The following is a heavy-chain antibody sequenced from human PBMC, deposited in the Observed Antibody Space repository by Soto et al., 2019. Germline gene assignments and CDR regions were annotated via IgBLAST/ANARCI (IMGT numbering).Heavy chain of an antibody. Sequence: SETLSLTCSVSGGSITSHYCSWFRQPPGKGLEWIGYIHHSGSTSYNPSLNSRVTITKDTSKNQVVLTMTNMDPVDTATYYCAHGHYGDSPVHYYGMDVWGQGTTVTSP. V-gene: IGHV4-59*11. CDR1: GGSITSHY. D-gene: IGHD4-17*01. J-gene: IGHJ6*02. CDR2: IHHSGST. CDR3: AHGHYGDSPVHYYGMDV.